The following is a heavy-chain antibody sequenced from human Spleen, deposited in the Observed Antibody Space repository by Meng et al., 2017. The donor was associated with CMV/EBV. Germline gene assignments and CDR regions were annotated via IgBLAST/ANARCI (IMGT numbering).Heavy chain of an antibody. CDR3: ARSSARYFDY. CDR2: INHSGST. Sequence: QVQLKHWGAGLLTPSETRSLSCAVYGGSFSGYYWSWIRQPPGKGLGWIGEINHSGSTNYNPSFKSRVTISVDTSKNQFSLKLSSVTAADTAVYYCARSSARYFDYWGQGTLVTVSS. CDR1: GGSFSGYY. V-gene: IGHV4-34*01. D-gene: IGHD6-25*01. J-gene: IGHJ4*02.